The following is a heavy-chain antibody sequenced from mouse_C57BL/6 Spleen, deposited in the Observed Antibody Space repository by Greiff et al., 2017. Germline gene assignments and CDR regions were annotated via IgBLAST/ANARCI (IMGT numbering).Heavy chain of an antibody. CDR2: IRSKSSNYAT. J-gene: IGHJ1*03. CDR1: GFTFNTYA. Sequence: EVQGVESGGGLVQPKGSLKLSCAASGFTFNTYAMHWVRQAPGKGLEWVARIRSKSSNYATYYADSVKDRFTISRDDSPSMLYLQMNNLKTEDTAMYDCVRDSYYYGSIYWYFEGWGTGTTVTVAS. D-gene: IGHD1-1*01. V-gene: IGHV10-3*01. CDR3: VRDSYYYGSIYWYFEG.